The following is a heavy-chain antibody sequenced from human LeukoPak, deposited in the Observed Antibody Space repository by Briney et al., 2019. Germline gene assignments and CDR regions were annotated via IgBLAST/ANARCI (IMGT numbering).Heavy chain of an antibody. CDR2: INHSGST. V-gene: IGHV4-34*01. CDR3: ARGSDTAAGLY. CDR1: GGSFSGCY. D-gene: IGHD6-13*01. J-gene: IGHJ4*02. Sequence: TSETLSLTCAVYGGSFSGCYWSWIRQPPGKGLEWIGEINHSGSTNYNPSLKSRVSISVDSSKNQFSLKVSSVTAADTAVYYCARGSDTAAGLYWGQGTLVTVSS.